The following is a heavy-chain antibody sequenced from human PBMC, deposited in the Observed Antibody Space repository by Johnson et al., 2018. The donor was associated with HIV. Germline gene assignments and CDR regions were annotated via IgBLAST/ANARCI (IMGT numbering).Heavy chain of an antibody. D-gene: IGHD5-12*01. V-gene: IGHV3-7*01. Sequence: VQLVESGGGLVQPGGSLRLSCAASRFSFNKYWMTWVRQAPGNALEWVASIKEDGSEKYYVDSVKGRFTISRNNVQNSMLLQMNSLRADDTAVYFCVRARAYSGYDDAFDIWGQGTTVTISS. CDR1: RFSFNKYW. CDR3: VRARAYSGYDDAFDI. CDR2: IKEDGSEK. J-gene: IGHJ3*02.